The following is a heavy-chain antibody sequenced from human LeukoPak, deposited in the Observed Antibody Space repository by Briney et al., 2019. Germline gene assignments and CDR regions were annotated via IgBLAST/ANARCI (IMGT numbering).Heavy chain of an antibody. J-gene: IGHJ5*02. D-gene: IGHD5-18*01. CDR1: GYTFTSYD. V-gene: IGHV1-8*01. CDR2: VNPNSGNT. Sequence: ASVKVSCKASGYTFTSYDINWVRQATGQGLEWMGWVNPNSGNTDYAQRFQGRVTMTRNTSISTAYMELRSLRSEDTAVYYCARAMDTTMAILFDPWGQGTLVTVSS. CDR3: ARAMDTTMAILFDP.